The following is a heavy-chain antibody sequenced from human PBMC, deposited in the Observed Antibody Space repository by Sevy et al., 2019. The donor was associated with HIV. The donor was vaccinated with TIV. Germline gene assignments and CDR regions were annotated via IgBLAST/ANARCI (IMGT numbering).Heavy chain of an antibody. J-gene: IGHJ4*02. D-gene: IGHD6-13*01. CDR1: GGSMSSYY. CDR3: ARVSQQLVGSLDY. V-gene: IGHV4-59*01. CDR2: IYYIGST. Sequence: SETLSLTCTVSGGSMSSYYWSWIRQPPGKGLEWIGYIYYIGSTNYNPSLKSRVTISVDTSKNQFSLKLSSVTAADTAVYYCARVSQQLVGSLDYWGQRTLVTDSS.